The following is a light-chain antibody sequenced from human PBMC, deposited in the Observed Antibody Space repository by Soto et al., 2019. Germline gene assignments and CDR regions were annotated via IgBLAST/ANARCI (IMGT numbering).Light chain of an antibody. CDR3: QSYDSGLRGWV. CDR1: SSNIGAGYD. Sequence: QSVLTQPPSVSGAPGPRVTISCTGSSSNIGAGYDVHWYQQLPGTAPKLLIYGNNNRPSGVPDRFSGSKSGTSASLAITGLQADDEADYYCQSYDSGLRGWVFGGGTKVTVL. J-gene: IGLJ2*01. V-gene: IGLV1-40*01. CDR2: GNN.